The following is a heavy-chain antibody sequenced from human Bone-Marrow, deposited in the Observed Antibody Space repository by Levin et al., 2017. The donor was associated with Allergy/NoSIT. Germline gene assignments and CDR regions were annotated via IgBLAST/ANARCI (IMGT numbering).Heavy chain of an antibody. Sequence: GESLKISCQGSGSTFKDFWIGWVRQMPGKGLEWMGIIYPGDSDTRYSPSFEGQVTISADKSVSTAYLQWSSLNASDTAIYYCARTESACSSTSCYIGDDYKYFRMDVWGRGTTVIVSS. V-gene: IGHV5-51*01. CDR1: GSTFKDFW. D-gene: IGHD2-2*02. J-gene: IGHJ6*02. CDR2: IYPGDSDT. CDR3: ARTESACSSTSCYIGDDYKYFRMDV.